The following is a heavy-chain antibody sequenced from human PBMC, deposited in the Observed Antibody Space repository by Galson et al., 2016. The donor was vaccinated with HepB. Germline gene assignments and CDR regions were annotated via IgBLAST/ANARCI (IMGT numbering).Heavy chain of an antibody. V-gene: IGHV1-2*06. Sequence: SVKVSCKASGYTFTDYYIHWVRQAPGQGLEWMGRINPNSGATEYAQKFQGRVTMTRDTSISTAYMSLSRVRSDDTAVYHCATLIGPVSWAFDYWGQGTLVTVSS. J-gene: IGHJ4*02. CDR3: ATLIGPVSWAFDY. CDR1: GYTFTDYY. D-gene: IGHD1-26*01. CDR2: INPNSGAT.